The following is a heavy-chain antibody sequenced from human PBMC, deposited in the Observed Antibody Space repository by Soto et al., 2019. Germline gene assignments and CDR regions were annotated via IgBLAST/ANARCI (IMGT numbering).Heavy chain of an antibody. V-gene: IGHV1-69*02. D-gene: IGHD6-25*01. CDR3: ASDWPHRLSAFDI. CDR2: IIPILGIA. J-gene: IGHJ3*02. CDR1: GGTFSSYT. Sequence: GASVKVSCKASGGTFSSYTISWVRQAPGQGLEWMGRIIPILGIANYAQKFQGRVTITADKSTSTAYTELSSLRSEDTAVYYCASDWPHRLSAFDICGQAPMVTLSS.